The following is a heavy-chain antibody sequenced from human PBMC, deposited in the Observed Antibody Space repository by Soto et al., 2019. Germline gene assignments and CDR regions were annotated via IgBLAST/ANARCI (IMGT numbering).Heavy chain of an antibody. V-gene: IGHV4-31*03. CDR3: ARTTITFHTHDS. CDR1: GDSVTSGCYY. CDR2: IYYTGTT. D-gene: IGHD5-12*01. Sequence: QVQLQESGPGLVKASQTLSLTCTVSGDSVTSGCYYWSWIRQHPGRGLEWIGDIYYTGTTYYNPSLKSRLTLSLDTSENQFSLRLTSMTAADTAVYYCARTTITFHTHDSRGQGTLVNVSS. J-gene: IGHJ4*02.